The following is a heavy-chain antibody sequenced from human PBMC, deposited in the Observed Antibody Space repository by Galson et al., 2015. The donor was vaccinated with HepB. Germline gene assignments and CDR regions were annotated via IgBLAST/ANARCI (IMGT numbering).Heavy chain of an antibody. V-gene: IGHV4-39*07. CDR1: GGSISSSSYC. CDR2: IYYSGST. J-gene: IGHJ4*02. D-gene: IGHD3-22*01. CDR3: ASPWTEYDSKDY. Sequence: TLSLTCTVSGGSISSSSYCWGWIRQPPGKGLEWIGSIYYSGSTYYNPSLKSRVTISVDTSKNQFSLKLSSVTAADTAVYYCASPWTEYDSKDYWGQGTLVTVSS.